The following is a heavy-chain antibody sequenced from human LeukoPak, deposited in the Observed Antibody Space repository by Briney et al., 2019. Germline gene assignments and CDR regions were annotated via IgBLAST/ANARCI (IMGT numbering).Heavy chain of an antibody. CDR1: GFTFSSYA. V-gene: IGHV3-23*01. J-gene: IGHJ4*02. CDR3: AKDRGYGDYLDYYFDY. Sequence: GGSLRLSCAASGFTFSSYAMSWVRRAPGKGLEWVSAISGSGGSTYYADSVKGRFTISRDNSKNTLYLQMNSLRAEDTAVYYCAKDRGYGDYLDYYFDYWGQGTLVTVSS. CDR2: ISGSGGST. D-gene: IGHD4-17*01.